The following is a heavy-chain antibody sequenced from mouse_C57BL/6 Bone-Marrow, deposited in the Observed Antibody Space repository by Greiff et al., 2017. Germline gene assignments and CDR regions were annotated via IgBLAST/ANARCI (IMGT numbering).Heavy chain of an antibody. CDR2: IHPNNGGT. Sequence: VQLQQPGAELVKPGASVKLSCKASGYTFTTYRMHWVKQRHGQGLEWIGMIHPNNGGTNYNEKFKSKDTLTVDKSSSSAYMQLSSLTSEDSAFYYCGINYYFDYWGQGTTLTVSS. CDR1: GYTFTTYR. CDR3: GINYYFDY. V-gene: IGHV1-64*01. J-gene: IGHJ2*01. D-gene: IGHD1-3*01.